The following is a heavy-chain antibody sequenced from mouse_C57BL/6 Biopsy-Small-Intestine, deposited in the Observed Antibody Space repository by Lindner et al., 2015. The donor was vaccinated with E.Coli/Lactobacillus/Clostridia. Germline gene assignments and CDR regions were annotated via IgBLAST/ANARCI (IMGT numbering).Heavy chain of an antibody. J-gene: IGHJ2*01. V-gene: IGHV1-9*01. CDR3: ARSGYEDY. CDR2: ILLGSGSS. CDR1: GYTFTNYW. D-gene: IGHD2-14*01. Sequence: VQLQESGAELVRPGTSVKMSCKASGYTFTNYWIEWVKQRPGHGLEWIGEILLGSGSSNYNEKFKGKATFTADTSSNTAYMQLSSLTTEDSAIYYCARSGYEDYWGQGTTLTVSS.